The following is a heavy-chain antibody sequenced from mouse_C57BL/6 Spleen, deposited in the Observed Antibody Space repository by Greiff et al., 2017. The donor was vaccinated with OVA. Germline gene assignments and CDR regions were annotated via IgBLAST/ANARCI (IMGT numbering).Heavy chain of an antibody. J-gene: IGHJ4*01. V-gene: IGHV2-2*01. CDR3: ASYYYGSYYAMDY. D-gene: IGHD1-1*01. CDR2: IWSGGST. CDR1: GFSLTSYG. Sequence: VQGVESGPGLVQPSQSLSITCTVSGFSLTSYGVHWVRQSPGKGLEWLGVIWSGGSTDYNAAFISRLSISKDNSKSQVFFKMNSLQADDTAIYYCASYYYGSYYAMDYWGQGTSVTVSS.